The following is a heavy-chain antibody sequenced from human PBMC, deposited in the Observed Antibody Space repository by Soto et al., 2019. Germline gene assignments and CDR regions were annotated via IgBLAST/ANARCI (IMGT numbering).Heavy chain of an antibody. CDR2: IYHSGST. CDR3: ARGTTVDRVDY. D-gene: IGHD4-17*01. CDR1: GGSISSGGDS. Sequence: QLQLQESGAGLVKPSQTLSLTCAVSGGSISSGGDSWSWIRQPPGKGLEWIGYIYHSGSTYYNPSLKSRVTISVDRSKNQFSLKLSSVTAADTAVYYCARGTTVDRVDYWGQGTLVTVSS. J-gene: IGHJ4*02. V-gene: IGHV4-30-2*01.